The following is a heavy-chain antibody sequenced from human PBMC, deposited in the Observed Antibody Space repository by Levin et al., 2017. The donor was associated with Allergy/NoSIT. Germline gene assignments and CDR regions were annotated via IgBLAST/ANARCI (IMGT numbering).Heavy chain of an antibody. CDR3: ARPRYYYGSGSPSWFDP. D-gene: IGHD3-10*01. CDR2: INHSGST. J-gene: IGHJ5*02. V-gene: IGHV4-34*01. Sequence: SETLSLTCAVYGGSFSGYYWSWIRQPPGKGLEWIGEINHSGSTNYNPSLKSRVTISVDTSKNQFSLKLSSVTAADTAVYYCARPRYYYGSGSPSWFDPWGQGTLVTVSS. CDR1: GGSFSGYY.